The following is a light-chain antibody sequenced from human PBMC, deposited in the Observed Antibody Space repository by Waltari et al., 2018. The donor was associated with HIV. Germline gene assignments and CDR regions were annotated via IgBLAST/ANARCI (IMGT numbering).Light chain of an antibody. CDR2: SNN. CDR3: QSYDTSLSGWV. J-gene: IGLJ3*02. CDR1: NSNIGPGHD. V-gene: IGLV1-40*01. Sequence: QSVLTQPPPVSGAPGQRLTIPCAGRNSNIGPGHDVPSYQQRPETAPKLLIYSNNNRPAGVPVRFSGSKSGTSASLAITGLQAEDEAAYYCQSYDTSLSGWVFGGGTKLTVL.